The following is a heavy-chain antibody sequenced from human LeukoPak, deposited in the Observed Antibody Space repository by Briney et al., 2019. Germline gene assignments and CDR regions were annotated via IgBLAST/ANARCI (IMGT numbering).Heavy chain of an antibody. CDR3: ARDGTEDVRRSSQFYVKYNYNGMDV. Sequence: GASVKVSCKASGYTFASYGISWVRQAPGQGLEWIVWISAYNGNTNYAQKFQDRVTLTTDTSATTVHMELTSLRSDDTAIYYCARDGTEDVRRSSQFYVKYNYNGMDVWGQGTMVTVSS. J-gene: IGHJ6*02. CDR2: ISAYNGNT. D-gene: IGHD1-1*01. CDR1: GYTFASYG. V-gene: IGHV1-18*01.